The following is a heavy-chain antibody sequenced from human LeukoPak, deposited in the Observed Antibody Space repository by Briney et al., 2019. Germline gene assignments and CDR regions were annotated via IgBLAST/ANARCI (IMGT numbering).Heavy chain of an antibody. V-gene: IGHV3-21*01. J-gene: IGHJ5*02. CDR1: RFTFSSYS. D-gene: IGHD1-7*01. Sequence: PGGSLRLSCAASRFTFSSYSMNWVRQAPGKGLEWVSSISSSSSYIYYADSVKGRFTISRDNAKNSLYLQMNSLRAEDTAVYYCARGVGTSVMWLDPWGQGTLVTVSS. CDR3: ARGVGTSVMWLDP. CDR2: ISSSSSYI.